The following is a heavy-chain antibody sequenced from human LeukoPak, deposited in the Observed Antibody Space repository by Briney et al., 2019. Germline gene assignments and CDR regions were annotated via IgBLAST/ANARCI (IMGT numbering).Heavy chain of an antibody. Sequence: SETLSLTCTASGASISGYYWSWIRQPPGKELEWIGYFYTSGSAHYNPSLRSRVTMSVDTSKNQFSLKLSSVTAADAAVYYCARGLRDEDRHYNYYYMDVWGKGTTVTVSS. CDR3: ARGLRDEDRHYNYYYMDV. J-gene: IGHJ6*03. V-gene: IGHV4-4*09. D-gene: IGHD2-21*01. CDR2: FYTSGSA. CDR1: GASISGYY.